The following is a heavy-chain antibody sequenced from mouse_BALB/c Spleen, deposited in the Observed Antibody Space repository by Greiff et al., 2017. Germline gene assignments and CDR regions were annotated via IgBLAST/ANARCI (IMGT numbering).Heavy chain of an antibody. D-gene: IGHD4-1*01. Sequence: DVKLVESGGGLVKPGGSLKLSCAASGFTFSSYTMSRVRQTPEKRLEWVATISSGGSYTYYPDSVKGRFTISRDNAKNTLYLQMSSLKSEDTAMYYCTRDGIAYWGQGTLVTVSA. CDR1: GFTFSSYT. CDR2: ISSGGSYT. CDR3: TRDGIAY. V-gene: IGHV5-6-4*01. J-gene: IGHJ3*01.